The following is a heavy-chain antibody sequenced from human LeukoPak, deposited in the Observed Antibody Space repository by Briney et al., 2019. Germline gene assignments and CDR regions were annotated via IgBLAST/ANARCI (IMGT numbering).Heavy chain of an antibody. J-gene: IGHJ5*02. D-gene: IGHD2-15*01. Sequence: PSETLSLTCTVSGGSVSSADYYWSWIRHPPGKALEWIGYIYHTGSNNYKYSLKSRVTISLDTSKNQFSLQLTSVTPEDTAVYYCARDKAVTLGDCRGGSCNIPFSWFDPWGQGTLVTVSS. CDR1: GGSVSSADYY. CDR3: ARDKAVTLGDCRGGSCNIPFSWFDP. V-gene: IGHV4-61*08. CDR2: IYHTGSN.